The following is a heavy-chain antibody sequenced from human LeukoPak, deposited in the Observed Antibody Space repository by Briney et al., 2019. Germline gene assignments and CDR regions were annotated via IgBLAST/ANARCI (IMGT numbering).Heavy chain of an antibody. Sequence: ASVKVSCKVSGYTLTELSMHWVRQAPGKGLEWMGGFDPEDGETIYAQKFQGRVTMTEDTSTDTAYMELSSLRSEDTAVYYCAGPRYCSGGSCSYYFDYWGQGTLVTVSS. CDR1: GYTLTELS. J-gene: IGHJ4*02. CDR2: FDPEDGET. CDR3: AGPRYCSGGSCSYYFDY. V-gene: IGHV1-24*01. D-gene: IGHD2-15*01.